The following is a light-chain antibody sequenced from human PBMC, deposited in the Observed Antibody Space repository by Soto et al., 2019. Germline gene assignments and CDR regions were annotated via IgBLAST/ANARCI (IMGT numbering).Light chain of an antibody. Sequence: DIQMTQSPSTLSASVGDRVTITCRASQSVSTWLAWYQQKPGKAPNLLIHKASTLENGVPSRFSGSRSGTEFTPAISALLPDAVAPDYGHHYHIYTVNLGGGTKV. V-gene: IGKV1-5*03. J-gene: IGKJ4*01. CDR1: QSVSTW. CDR3: HHYHIYTVN. CDR2: KAS.